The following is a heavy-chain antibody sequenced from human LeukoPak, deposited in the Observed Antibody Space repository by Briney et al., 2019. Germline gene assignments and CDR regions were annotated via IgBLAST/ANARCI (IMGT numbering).Heavy chain of an antibody. Sequence: SETLSLTCAVYGGSFSGYYWSWIRQPPGKGLEWIGEINHSGSTNHNPSLKSRVTISVDTSKNQFSLKLSSVTAADTAVYYCARFSRVFMVRGEFYYYYGMDVWGQGTTVTASS. J-gene: IGHJ6*02. CDR2: INHSGST. D-gene: IGHD3-10*01. CDR1: GGSFSGYY. CDR3: ARFSRVFMVRGEFYYYYGMDV. V-gene: IGHV4-34*01.